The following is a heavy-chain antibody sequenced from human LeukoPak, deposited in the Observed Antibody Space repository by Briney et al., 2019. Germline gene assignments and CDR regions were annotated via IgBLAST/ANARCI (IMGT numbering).Heavy chain of an antibody. CDR2: ISTSGSTI. J-gene: IGHJ5*02. CDR1: GFTVFNYW. V-gene: IGHV3-48*04. Sequence: GGSLRLSCAASGFTVFNYWMSWVRQAPGKGLEWVSYISTSGSTIYYADSVKGRFTISRDNAKNSLYLQMNSLRAEDTAVYYCAREYGSGSSRRRFDPWGQGTLVTVSS. D-gene: IGHD3-10*01. CDR3: AREYGSGSSRRRFDP.